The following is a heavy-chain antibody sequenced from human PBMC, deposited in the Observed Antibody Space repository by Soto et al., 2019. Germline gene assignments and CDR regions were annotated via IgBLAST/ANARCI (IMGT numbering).Heavy chain of an antibody. D-gene: IGHD6-13*01. CDR3: ARDPGGSSWYFSRSIPQYYFDY. CDR1: GFTFSSYW. V-gene: IGHV3-7*01. J-gene: IGHJ4*02. Sequence: GGSLRLSCAASGFTFSSYWMSWVRQAPGKGLEWVANIKQDGSEKYYVDSVKGRFTISRDNAKNSLYLQMNSLRAEDTAVYYCARDPGGSSWYFSRSIPQYYFDYWGQGTLVTVSS. CDR2: IKQDGSEK.